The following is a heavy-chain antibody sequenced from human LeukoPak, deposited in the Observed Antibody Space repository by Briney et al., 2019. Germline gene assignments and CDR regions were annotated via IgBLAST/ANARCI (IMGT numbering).Heavy chain of an antibody. CDR1: GYSFSSYW. CDR3: ARDPKSDC. CDR2: IYPGDSDT. J-gene: IGHJ4*02. Sequence: GESLKISCKGSGYSFSSYWIAWVRQMPGKGLEWMGIIYPGDSDTRYSPSFQGQVTISADKSINTAYLQWSSLKASDTAIYFCARDPKSDCWGQGTLVTVSS. V-gene: IGHV5-51*01.